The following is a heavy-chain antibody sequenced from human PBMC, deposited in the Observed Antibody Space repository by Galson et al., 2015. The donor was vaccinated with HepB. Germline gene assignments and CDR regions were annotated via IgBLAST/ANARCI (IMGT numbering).Heavy chain of an antibody. CDR3: ARDYHLTYYYDSSGYLDAFDI. J-gene: IGHJ3*02. CDR2: ISAYNGNT. CDR1: GYTFTSYG. V-gene: IGHV1-18*01. Sequence: SVKVSCKASGYTFTSYGISWVRQAPGQGLEWMGWISAYNGNTNYAQKLQGRVTITTDTSTSAAYMELRSLRSDDTAVYYCARDYHLTYYYDSSGYLDAFDIWGQGTMVTVSS. D-gene: IGHD3-22*01.